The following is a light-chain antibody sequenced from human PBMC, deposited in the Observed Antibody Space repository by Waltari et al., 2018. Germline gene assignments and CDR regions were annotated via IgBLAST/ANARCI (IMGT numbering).Light chain of an antibody. Sequence: QSVLSQPPSASGTPGQRVNTTCSGSNYNIGNNFVAWYHQLPGTAPKLLIYRNNQRPSGVPDRFSGSKSGTSASLAISGLRSEDEADYYCASWDGSLGGVIFGGGTKLTVL. CDR1: NYNIGNNF. CDR2: RNN. CDR3: ASWDGSLGGVI. V-gene: IGLV1-47*01. J-gene: IGLJ2*01.